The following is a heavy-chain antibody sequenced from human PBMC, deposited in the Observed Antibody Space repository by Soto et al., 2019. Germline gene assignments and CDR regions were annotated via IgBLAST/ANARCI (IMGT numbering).Heavy chain of an antibody. D-gene: IGHD6-13*01. CDR1: GFTFSSYW. CDR3: ARVGSSSWYSYYYNGMDV. Sequence: EVQLVESGGGLVQPGGSLRLSCAASGFTFSSYWMSWVRQAPGKGLEWVANINQDGSEKFYVDSVKGRFTISRDNAKKSLYRQMNTLRVEDTAVYYCARVGSSSWYSYYYNGMDVWGQGTTVTVSS. J-gene: IGHJ6*02. V-gene: IGHV3-7*05. CDR2: INQDGSEK.